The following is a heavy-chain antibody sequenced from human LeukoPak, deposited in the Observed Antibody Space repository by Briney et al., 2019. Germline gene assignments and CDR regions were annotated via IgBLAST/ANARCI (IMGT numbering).Heavy chain of an antibody. J-gene: IGHJ4*02. CDR2: FYYSGST. CDR1: GGSISSSSYY. V-gene: IGHV4-39*01. CDR3: ARLSRAMVRGPGYFDY. Sequence: SETLSLTCTVSGGSISSSSYYWGWIRQPPGKGLEWLGSFYYSGSTYYNPSLKSRVTISVDTSKNQFSLKLSSVTAADTAVYYCARLSRAMVRGPGYFDYWGQGTLVTVSS. D-gene: IGHD3-10*01.